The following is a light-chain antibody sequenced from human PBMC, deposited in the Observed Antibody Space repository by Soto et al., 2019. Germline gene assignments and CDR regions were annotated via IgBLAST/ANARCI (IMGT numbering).Light chain of an antibody. CDR3: FSYTASDIWV. V-gene: IGLV2-11*01. J-gene: IGLJ3*02. CDR1: NNDVGGYNC. Sequence: QSVLTQPRSVSGSPGQSVTISCTGTNNDVGGYNCVSWYQQLPGKAPKLMISAVSRRPSGVPDRFSGSKSGNTASLTISGLQADDEADYFCFSYTASDIWVFGGGTKLTVL. CDR2: AVS.